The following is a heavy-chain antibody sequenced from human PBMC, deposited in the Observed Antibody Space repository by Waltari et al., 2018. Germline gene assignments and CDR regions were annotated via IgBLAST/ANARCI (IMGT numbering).Heavy chain of an antibody. Sequence: QVQLQESGPGLVKPSQTLSLTCTVSGGSISSGSYYWSWIRQPAGKGLEWIGRIYTSGSTNYNPSLKSRVTISVDTSKNQFSLKLSSVTAADTAVYYCARDIGYCSGGSCYSSWFDPWGQGTLVTVSS. V-gene: IGHV4-61*02. CDR1: GGSISSGSYY. D-gene: IGHD2-15*01. CDR3: ARDIGYCSGGSCYSSWFDP. J-gene: IGHJ5*02. CDR2: IYTSGST.